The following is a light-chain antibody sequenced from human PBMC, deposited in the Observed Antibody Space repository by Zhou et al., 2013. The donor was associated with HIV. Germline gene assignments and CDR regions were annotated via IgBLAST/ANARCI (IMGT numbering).Light chain of an antibody. CDR1: QGIGND. CDR2: ASS. V-gene: IGKV1-17*01. J-gene: IGKJ1*01. Sequence: DIQMTQSPSSLSASVGDRVTITCRASQGIGNDLGWYQQKPGKAPKRLISASSTFQSGVPSRFSGSGSGTEFTLTISSLQPEDFATYYCLQHNSSLQTFG. CDR3: LQHNSSLQT.